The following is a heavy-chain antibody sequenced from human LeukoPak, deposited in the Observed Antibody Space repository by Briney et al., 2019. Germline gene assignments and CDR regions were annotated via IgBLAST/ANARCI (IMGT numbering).Heavy chain of an antibody. CDR2: TYATGTT. V-gene: IGHV4-4*07. D-gene: IGHD3-16*02. J-gene: IGHJ1*01. CDR1: GGSISGYF. Sequence: SETLSLTCTVSGGSISGYFWSWIRQPARKGLEWIGRTYATGTTNYNPSLKSRVTMSLDTSKNQFSLNLTSVTAADTAVYYCAREGGGSNRCLDWGQGTLVTVSS. CDR3: AREGGGSNRCLD.